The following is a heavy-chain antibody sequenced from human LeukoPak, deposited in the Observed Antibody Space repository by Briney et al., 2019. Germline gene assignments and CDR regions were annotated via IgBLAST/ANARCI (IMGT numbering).Heavy chain of an antibody. J-gene: IGHJ6*03. D-gene: IGHD1-1*01. CDR2: IIPIFGTA. V-gene: IGHV1-69*05. CDR3: ARASVLEPHMDV. CDR1: GGTFSSYA. Sequence: GASVKVFCKASGGTFSSYAISWVRQAPGQGLEWMGGIIPIFGTANYAQKFQGRVTITTDESTSTAYMELSSLRSEDTAVYYCARASVLEPHMDVWGKGTTVTVSS.